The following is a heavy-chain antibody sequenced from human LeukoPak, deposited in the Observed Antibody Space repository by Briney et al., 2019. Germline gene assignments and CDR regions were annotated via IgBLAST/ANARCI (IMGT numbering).Heavy chain of an antibody. Sequence: PSETLSLTCAVSGGSISSSNWWSWVRQPPGKGLEWIGEIYHSGSTNYNPSLKSRVTISVDKSKNQFSLKLSSVTAADTAVYYCASKNYYGSSGYYYGTYFDYWGQGTLVTVSS. CDR1: GGSISSSNW. CDR2: IYHSGST. J-gene: IGHJ4*02. D-gene: IGHD3-22*01. CDR3: ASKNYYGSSGYYYGTYFDY. V-gene: IGHV4-4*02.